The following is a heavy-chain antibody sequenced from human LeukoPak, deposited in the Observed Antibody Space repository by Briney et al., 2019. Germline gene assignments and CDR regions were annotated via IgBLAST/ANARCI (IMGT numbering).Heavy chain of an antibody. CDR2: IYYSGST. CDR1: GGSISSSSYY. CDR3: ARQRTSGYSYGYGY. V-gene: IGHV4-39*01. J-gene: IGHJ4*02. Sequence: SETLSPTCTVSGGSISSSSYYWGWIRQPPGKGLEWIGSIYYSGSTYYNPSLKSRVTISVDTSKNQFSLKLSSVTAADTAVYYCARQRTSGYSYGYGYWGQGTLVTVSS. D-gene: IGHD5-18*01.